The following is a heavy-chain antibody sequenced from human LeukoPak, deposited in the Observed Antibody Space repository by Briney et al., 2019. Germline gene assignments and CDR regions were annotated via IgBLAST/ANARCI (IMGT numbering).Heavy chain of an antibody. Sequence: SETLSLTCAVYGGSFSGYYWSWIRQPPGKGLEWIGEINHSGSTNYNPSLKSRVTISVDTSKNQFSLKLSSVTAADTAVYYCTRSGASDYDSSGPKYFDYWGQGTLVTVSS. D-gene: IGHD3-22*01. CDR2: INHSGST. J-gene: IGHJ4*02. CDR3: TRSGASDYDSSGPKYFDY. V-gene: IGHV4-34*01. CDR1: GGSFSGYY.